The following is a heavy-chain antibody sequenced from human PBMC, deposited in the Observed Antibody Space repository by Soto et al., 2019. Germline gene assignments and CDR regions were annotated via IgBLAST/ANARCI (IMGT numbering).Heavy chain of an antibody. V-gene: IGHV1-8*01. D-gene: IGHD3-3*01. CDR2: MNPNRGNT. CDR3: ARSTIFGVVTNNYYYYYGMDV. CDR1: GYTFTSYD. J-gene: IGHJ6*02. Sequence: ASVKVSCKASGYTFTSYDINWVRQATGQGLEWMGWMNPNRGNTGYAQKFQGRVTMTRNTSISTAYMELSSLRSEDTAVYYCARSTIFGVVTNNYYYYYGMDVWGQGTTVTVSS.